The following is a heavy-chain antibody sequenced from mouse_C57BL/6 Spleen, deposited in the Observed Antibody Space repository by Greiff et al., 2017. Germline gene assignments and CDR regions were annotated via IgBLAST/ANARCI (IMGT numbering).Heavy chain of an antibody. D-gene: IGHD3-2*02. CDR3: ARDDSSGYWFAY. CDR2: ISYDGSN. CDR1: GYSITSGYY. V-gene: IGHV3-6*01. Sequence: EVKLQESGPGLVKPSQSLSLTCSVTGYSITSGYYWNWIRQFPGNKLEWMGYISYDGSNNYNPSLKNRISITRDTSKNQFFLKLNSVTTEDTATYYCARDDSSGYWFAYWGQGTLVTVSA. J-gene: IGHJ3*01.